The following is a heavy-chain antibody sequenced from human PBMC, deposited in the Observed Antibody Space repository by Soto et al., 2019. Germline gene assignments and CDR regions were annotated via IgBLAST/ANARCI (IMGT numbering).Heavy chain of an antibody. CDR2: IYYSGST. D-gene: IGHD3-22*01. Sequence: QVQLQESGPGLVKPSQTLSLTCTVSGGSISSGGYYWSWIRQHPGKGLEWIGYIYYSGSTYYNPSLKSRVTISVDTSQNQFSLNLSSVTAADTAVYYCARDHYDSSGYPYGMDVWGQGTTVTVSS. CDR3: ARDHYDSSGYPYGMDV. J-gene: IGHJ6*02. CDR1: GGSISSGGYY. V-gene: IGHV4-31*03.